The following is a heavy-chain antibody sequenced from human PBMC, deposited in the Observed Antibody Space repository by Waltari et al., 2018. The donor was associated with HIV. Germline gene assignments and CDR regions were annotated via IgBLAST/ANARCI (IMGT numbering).Heavy chain of an antibody. Sequence: EVQLVESGGGLIQPGGSLRLSCAPSGFPFSDYSLNWVRPAPGKGLEWISFISSSGRTIYYADSVKGRFTISRDNAKNSLGLQMNSLRDEDTAVYYCARGIELWSPFDYWGQGTLVTVSS. V-gene: IGHV3-48*02. CDR1: GFPFSDYS. J-gene: IGHJ4*02. CDR3: ARGIELWSPFDY. D-gene: IGHD5-18*01. CDR2: ISSSGRTI.